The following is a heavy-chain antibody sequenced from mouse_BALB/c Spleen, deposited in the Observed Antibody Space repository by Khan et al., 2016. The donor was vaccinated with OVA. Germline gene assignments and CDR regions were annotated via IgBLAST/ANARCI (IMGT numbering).Heavy chain of an antibody. CDR2: INPHIGET. V-gene: IGHV1-20*02. Sequence: VQLQQSGPELVKPGASVKISSKASGYSFTGYFMNWVMQSHGKSLEWIGRINPHIGETFYNQKFTGKATLTVDESSSTAHMELRSLASEDSAVYYCARKNGSDFDYWGQGTTLTVSS. D-gene: IGHD1-1*01. CDR3: ARKNGSDFDY. J-gene: IGHJ2*01. CDR1: GYSFTGYF.